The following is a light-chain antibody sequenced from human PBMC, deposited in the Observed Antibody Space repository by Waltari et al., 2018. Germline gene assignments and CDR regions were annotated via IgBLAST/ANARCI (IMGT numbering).Light chain of an antibody. J-gene: IGKJ2*01. CDR1: QGIRND. V-gene: IGKV1-6*01. Sequence: AIQMTQSPSSLSASVGDRVTLTCRASQGIRNDLGWYQQKPGKAPKLLIYAASSLQSVFVFWLWGGGFGVYFVVSFFFLFSEDFATYYCLQDYNYPYTFGQGTKRE. CDR3: LQDYNYPYT. CDR2: AAS.